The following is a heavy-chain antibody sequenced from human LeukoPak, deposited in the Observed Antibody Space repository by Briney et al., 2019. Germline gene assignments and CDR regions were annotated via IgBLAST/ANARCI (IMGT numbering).Heavy chain of an antibody. V-gene: IGHV1-18*01. CDR2: ISAYNGNT. J-gene: IGHJ5*02. Sequence: GASVKVSCKASGYTFTSYGISWVRQAPGQGLEWMGWISAYNGNTNYAQKLQGRVTITADESTSTAYMELSSLRSEDTAVYYCARDSGSYLNWFDPWGQGTLVTVSS. CDR1: GYTFTSYG. CDR3: ARDSGSYLNWFDP. D-gene: IGHD1-26*01.